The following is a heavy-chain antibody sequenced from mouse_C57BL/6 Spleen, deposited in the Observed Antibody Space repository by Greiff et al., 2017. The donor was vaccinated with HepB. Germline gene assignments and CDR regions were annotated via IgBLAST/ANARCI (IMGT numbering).Heavy chain of an antibody. CDR3: AVYGSSYDWFAY. Sequence: QVHVKQPGAELVKPGASVKLSCKASGYTFTSYWMQWVKQRPGQGLEWIGEIDPSDSYTNYNQKFKGKATLTVDTSSSTAYMQLSSLTSEDSAVYYCAVYGSSYDWFAYWGQGTLVTVSA. J-gene: IGHJ3*01. V-gene: IGHV1-50*01. CDR2: IDPSDSYT. D-gene: IGHD1-1*01. CDR1: GYTFTSYW.